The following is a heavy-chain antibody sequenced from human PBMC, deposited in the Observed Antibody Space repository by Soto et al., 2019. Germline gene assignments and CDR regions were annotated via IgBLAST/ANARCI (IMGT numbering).Heavy chain of an antibody. D-gene: IGHD2-2*01. V-gene: IGHV6-1*01. Sequence: SQTLSLTCAISGDSVSSNSAAWNWIRQSPSRGLEWLGRTYYRSKWYNDYAVSVKSRITINPDTSKDQFSLQLNSVTPEDTAVYYCARGPHIVVVPGAILGGGMDVWGQGTTVTVSS. J-gene: IGHJ6*02. CDR2: TYYRSKWYN. CDR1: GDSVSSNSAA. CDR3: ARGPHIVVVPGAILGGGMDV.